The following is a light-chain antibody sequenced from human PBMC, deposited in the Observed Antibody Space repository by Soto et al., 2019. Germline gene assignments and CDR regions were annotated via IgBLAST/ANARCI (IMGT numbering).Light chain of an antibody. J-gene: IGKJ1*01. CDR1: QSVSSN. V-gene: IGKV3-15*01. CDR3: QQYNNWPRT. CDR2: GAS. Sequence: EIVMKQSPATLSVSTGERATLSCRASQSVSSNLAWYQQKPGQAPRLLIYGASTRASGFPATFSASGSGTDFTLTISSLQSEDFAVYYCQQYNNWPRTFGQGTKVDIK.